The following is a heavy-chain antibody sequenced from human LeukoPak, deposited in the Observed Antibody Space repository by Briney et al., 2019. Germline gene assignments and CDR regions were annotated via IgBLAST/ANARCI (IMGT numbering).Heavy chain of an antibody. Sequence: ASVKVSCKASGYTFTSYGISWVRQAPGRGLEWMGWISAYNGNTNYAQKLQGRVTMTTDTSTSTAYMELRSLRSDDTAVYYCARGAYYGSGSYLFDPWGQGTLVTVSS. D-gene: IGHD3-10*01. J-gene: IGHJ5*02. CDR2: ISAYNGNT. CDR3: ARGAYYGSGSYLFDP. CDR1: GYTFTSYG. V-gene: IGHV1-18*01.